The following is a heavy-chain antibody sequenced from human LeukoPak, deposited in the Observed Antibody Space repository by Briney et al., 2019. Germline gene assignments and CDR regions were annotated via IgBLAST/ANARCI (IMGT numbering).Heavy chain of an antibody. V-gene: IGHV4-59*01. J-gene: IGHJ6*02. D-gene: IGHD3-3*01. CDR3: AGTYYDFWSGYQDAYYAMDV. Sequence: SETLSLTCTVSGGSISSYYWSWIRQPPGKGLEWIGYIYYSGSTNYNPSLKSRVTISVDTSKNQFSLKLSSVTAADTAVYYCAGTYYDFWSGYQDAYYAMDVWGQGTTVTVSS. CDR2: IYYSGST. CDR1: GGSISSYY.